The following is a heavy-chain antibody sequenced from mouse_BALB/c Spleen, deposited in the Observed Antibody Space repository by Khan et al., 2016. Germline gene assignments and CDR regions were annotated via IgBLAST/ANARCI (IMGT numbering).Heavy chain of an antibody. CDR2: IDPENGDT. Sequence: VRLQQSGAELVRSGASVKLSCTASGFNIKDYYMHWVKQRPEQGLEWIGWIDPENGDTEYAPKFQGKATMTADTSSNTAYLQLSSLTSEDTAVYYGHACDYNAMDYWGQGTSVTVSS. CDR3: HACDYNAMDY. CDR1: GFNIKDYY. J-gene: IGHJ4*01. V-gene: IGHV14-4*02.